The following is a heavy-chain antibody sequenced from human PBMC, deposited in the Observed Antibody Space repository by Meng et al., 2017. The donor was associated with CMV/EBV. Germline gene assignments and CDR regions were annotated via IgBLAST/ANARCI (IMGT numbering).Heavy chain of an antibody. D-gene: IGHD6-19*01. CDR1: GFTVSSNY. CDR2: IYSGGSST. CDR3: ARDSAEVTIAVAGRVSFDY. Sequence: GESLKISCAASGFTVSSNYMSWVRQAPGKGLEWVSVIYSGGSSTYYADSVKGRFTISRDNSKNTLYLQMNSLRAEDTAVYYCARDSAEVTIAVAGRVSFDYWGQGTLVTVSS. V-gene: IGHV3-23*03. J-gene: IGHJ4*02.